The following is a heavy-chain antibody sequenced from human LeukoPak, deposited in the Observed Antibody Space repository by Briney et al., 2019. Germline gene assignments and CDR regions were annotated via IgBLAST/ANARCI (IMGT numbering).Heavy chain of an antibody. CDR2: IYYSGST. J-gene: IGHJ3*02. Sequence: SETLSLTCSVSGGSISSSSYYWGWIRQPPGKGLEWIGSIYYSGSTYYNPSLKSRVTISVDTSKNQFSLKLSSVTAADTAVYYCARLSQYYYDSSGYYIDAFDIWGQGTMVTVSS. CDR1: GGSISSSSYY. CDR3: ARLSQYYYDSSGYYIDAFDI. V-gene: IGHV4-39*01. D-gene: IGHD3-22*01.